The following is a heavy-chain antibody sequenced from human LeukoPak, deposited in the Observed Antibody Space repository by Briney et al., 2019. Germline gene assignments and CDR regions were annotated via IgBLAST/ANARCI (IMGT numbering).Heavy chain of an antibody. Sequence: SVKVSCKASGGTFSSYAISWVRQAPGQGLEWMGGIIPIFGTANYAQKFQGRVTMTRNTSISTAYMELSSLRSEDTAVYYCARGKIAAADYWGQGTLVTVSS. CDR1: GGTFSSYA. CDR2: IIPIFGTA. V-gene: IGHV1-69*05. D-gene: IGHD6-13*01. CDR3: ARGKIAAADY. J-gene: IGHJ4*02.